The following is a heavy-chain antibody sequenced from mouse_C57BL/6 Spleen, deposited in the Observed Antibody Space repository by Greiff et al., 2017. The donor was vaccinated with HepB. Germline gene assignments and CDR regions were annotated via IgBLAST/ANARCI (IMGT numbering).Heavy chain of an antibody. CDR2: ISSGGSYT. J-gene: IGHJ2*01. CDR1: GFTFSSYG. V-gene: IGHV5-6*01. Sequence: EVHLVESGGDLVKPGGSLKLSCAASGFTFSSYGMSWVRQTPDKRLEWVATISSGGSYTYYPDSVKGRFTIARDNAKNTLYLQMSSLKSEDTAMYYCARHATTVVATPYYFDYWGQGTTLTVSS. D-gene: IGHD1-1*01. CDR3: ARHATTVVATPYYFDY.